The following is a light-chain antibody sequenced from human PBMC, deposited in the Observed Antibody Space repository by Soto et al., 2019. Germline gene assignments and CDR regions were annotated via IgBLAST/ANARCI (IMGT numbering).Light chain of an antibody. V-gene: IGKV4-1*01. CDR1: QSILHSPNNKDA. Sequence: DIVMTQSPDSLAGSLGERATINCKSSQSILHSPNNKDALTWYQQKPGQPPKLLINWASTRASGVPDRFSGAGSGTDFTLTISSLQAEDVAVYYCQQFYTTQTFGQGTRVEIK. CDR3: QQFYTTQT. J-gene: IGKJ1*01. CDR2: WAS.